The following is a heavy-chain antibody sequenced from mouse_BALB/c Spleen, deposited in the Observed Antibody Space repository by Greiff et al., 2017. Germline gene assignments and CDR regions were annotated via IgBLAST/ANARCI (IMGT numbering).Heavy chain of an antibody. V-gene: IGHV5-9-1*01. CDR2: ISSGGSYT. CDR3: ARASTMITFDV. Sequence: EVMLVESGGGLVKPGGSLKLSCAASGFTFSSYTMSWVRQTPEKRLEWVATISSGGSYTYYPDSVTGRFTISRDNAKNTLYLDMSSLRSEDTAMYYCARASTMITFDVWGAGTTVTVSA. J-gene: IGHJ1*01. D-gene: IGHD2-4*01. CDR1: GFTFSSYT.